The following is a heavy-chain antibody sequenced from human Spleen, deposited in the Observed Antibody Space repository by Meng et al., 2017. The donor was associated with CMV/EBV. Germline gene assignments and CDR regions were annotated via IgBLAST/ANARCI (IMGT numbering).Heavy chain of an antibody. CDR1: GFTFSDYY. V-gene: IGHV3-11*04. CDR2: ISSSGSTI. Sequence: GSLRLSCAASGFTFSDYYMSWIRQAPGKGLEWVSYISSSGSTIYYADSVKGRFTISRDNAKNSLYLQMNSLRAEDTAVYYCARDQRAYDILTGFHPDAFDIWGQGTMVTVSS. J-gene: IGHJ3*02. D-gene: IGHD3-9*01. CDR3: ARDQRAYDILTGFHPDAFDI.